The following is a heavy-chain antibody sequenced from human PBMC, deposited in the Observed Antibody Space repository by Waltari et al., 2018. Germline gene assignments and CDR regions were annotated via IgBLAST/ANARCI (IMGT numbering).Heavy chain of an antibody. CDR2: ISGSGGST. D-gene: IGHD6-19*01. CDR1: GFTFRSYA. CDR3: AKAPGIAVAGTGYYFDY. V-gene: IGHV3-23*01. Sequence: EVQLLESGGGLVQPGGSLRLSCEASGFTFRSYAMRWVGQATGRGLEWFSAISGSGGSTYYADSVKGRFTISRDNSKNTLYLQMNSLRAEDTAVYYCAKAPGIAVAGTGYYFDYWGQGTLVTVSS. J-gene: IGHJ4*02.